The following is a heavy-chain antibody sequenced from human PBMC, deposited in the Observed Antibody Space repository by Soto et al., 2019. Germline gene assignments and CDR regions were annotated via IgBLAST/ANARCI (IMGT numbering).Heavy chain of an antibody. Sequence: QVQLQESGPGLVKPSETLSLTCTVSGGSINRHFWSWIRQPAGKGLEWIGRIYISGSTNYNPSLKSRSTMSVDTSKNQFSLRLSSVTAADTAVYYCARDSRSGGTFDYWGPGTLVTVSS. CDR2: IYISGST. D-gene: IGHD6-25*01. V-gene: IGHV4-4*07. CDR3: ARDSRSGGTFDY. CDR1: GGSINRHF. J-gene: IGHJ4*02.